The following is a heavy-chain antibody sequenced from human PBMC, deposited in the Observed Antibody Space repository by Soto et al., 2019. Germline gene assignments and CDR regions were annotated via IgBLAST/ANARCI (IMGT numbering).Heavy chain of an antibody. CDR1: GFTFSSYG. CDR3: AKNPSGRGWPFDY. Sequence: GGALRLSCAASGFTFSSYGMHWVRQAPGKGLEWVAVISYDGSNKYYADSVKGRFTISRDNSKNTLYLQMNSLRAEDTAVYYCAKNPSGRGWPFDYWGQGTLVTVYS. D-gene: IGHD2-15*01. J-gene: IGHJ4*02. V-gene: IGHV3-30*18. CDR2: ISYDGSNK.